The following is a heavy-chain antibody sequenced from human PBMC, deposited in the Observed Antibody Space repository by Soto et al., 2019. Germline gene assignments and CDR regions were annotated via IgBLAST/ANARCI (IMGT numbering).Heavy chain of an antibody. D-gene: IGHD3-3*01. CDR2: IYYSGST. CDR3: ARSYDFWSGYSY. Sequence: PSETLSLTCTVSGGSISSGGYYWSWIRQHPGKGLEWIGYIYYSGSTYYNPSLKSRVTISVDTSKNQFSLKLSSATAADTAVYYCARSYDFWSGYSYWGQGTLVTVSS. V-gene: IGHV4-31*03. J-gene: IGHJ4*02. CDR1: GGSISSGGYY.